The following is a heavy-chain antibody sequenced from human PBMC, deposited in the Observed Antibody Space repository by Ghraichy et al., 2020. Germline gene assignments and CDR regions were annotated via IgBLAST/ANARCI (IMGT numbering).Heavy chain of an antibody. J-gene: IGHJ5*02. Sequence: GGSLRLSCAASGFTFSSYAMSWVRQAPGKRLEWVSAISGSGGSTYYADSVKGRFTISRDNSKNTLYLQMNSLRAEDTAVYYCAKALTYYYDSSGYPNWFDPWGQGTLVTVSS. D-gene: IGHD3-22*01. CDR3: AKALTYYYDSSGYPNWFDP. V-gene: IGHV3-23*01. CDR1: GFTFSSYA. CDR2: ISGSGGST.